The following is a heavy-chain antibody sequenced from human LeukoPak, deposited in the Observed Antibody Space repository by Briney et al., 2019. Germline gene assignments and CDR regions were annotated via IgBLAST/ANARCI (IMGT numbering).Heavy chain of an antibody. Sequence: GESLKISCKGSGYSFTSYWIGWVRQMPGKGLEWMGIIYPGDSDTRYSPSFQGQVTISADKSISTAYLQWSSLKASDTAMYYCARRDGSYYRGYYFDYWGQGTLVTVS. CDR1: GYSFTSYW. CDR2: IYPGDSDT. V-gene: IGHV5-51*01. CDR3: ARRDGSYYRGYYFDY. J-gene: IGHJ4*02. D-gene: IGHD1-26*01.